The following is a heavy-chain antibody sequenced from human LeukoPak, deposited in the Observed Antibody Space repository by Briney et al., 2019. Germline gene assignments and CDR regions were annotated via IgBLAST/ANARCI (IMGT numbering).Heavy chain of an antibody. V-gene: IGHV3-23*01. J-gene: IGHJ4*02. Sequence: GGSQRLSCAASGFTFGMNWVRQTPRKGLEWISHINGGGDSTHYADFVKGRFTISRDNSQNTLYVQMNSLRTEDTAIYYCVKGPYYESPALDSWGQGTLVTVSS. CDR3: VKGPYYESPALDS. CDR2: INGGGDST. CDR1: GFTFG. D-gene: IGHD3-16*01.